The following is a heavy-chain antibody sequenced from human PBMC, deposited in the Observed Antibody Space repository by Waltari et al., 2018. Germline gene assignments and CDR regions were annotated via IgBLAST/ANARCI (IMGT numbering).Heavy chain of an antibody. Sequence: QVQLVQSGAEVKKPGASVKVSCKASGYTFTGYYMHWVRQAPGQGLEWMGWINPNSGGTNYAQKFQGRVTMTRDTSISTAYMELSRLRSDDTAVYYCARRYCSGGSCYLFDYWGQGTLVTVSS. CDR1: GYTFTGYY. CDR3: ARRYCSGGSCYLFDY. V-gene: IGHV1-2*02. D-gene: IGHD2-15*01. CDR2: INPNSGGT. J-gene: IGHJ4*02.